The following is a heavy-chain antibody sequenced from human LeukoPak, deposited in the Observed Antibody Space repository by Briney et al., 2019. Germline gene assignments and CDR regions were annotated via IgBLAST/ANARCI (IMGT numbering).Heavy chain of an antibody. J-gene: IGHJ4*02. CDR1: GGSINSGGYF. CDR2: IYYTGST. Sequence: KPSETLSLTCTVSGGSINSGGYFWNWIRQYPGRGLEWIGSIYYTGSTSYYPSLKSRLTISIATSKNQFSLGLNSVIAADTAVYYCARERFAGGYRYLDYWGQGTLVTVSS. D-gene: IGHD2-8*02. V-gene: IGHV4-31*03. CDR3: ARERFAGGYRYLDY.